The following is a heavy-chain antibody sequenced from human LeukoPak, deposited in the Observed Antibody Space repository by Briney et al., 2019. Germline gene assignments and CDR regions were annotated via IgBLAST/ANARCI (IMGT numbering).Heavy chain of an antibody. CDR2: ISGNGGST. J-gene: IGHJ4*02. D-gene: IGHD3-10*01. Sequence: PGGSLRLSCAASGFTFSTYALHWVRQALGKGLEYVSGISGNGGSTYYANSVKGRFTISRDNSKNTLYLQMGSPRAEDMAVYYCARGPPGVASMYYFDYWGRGTLVTVSS. CDR1: GFTFSTYA. CDR3: ARGPPGVASMYYFDY. V-gene: IGHV3-64*01.